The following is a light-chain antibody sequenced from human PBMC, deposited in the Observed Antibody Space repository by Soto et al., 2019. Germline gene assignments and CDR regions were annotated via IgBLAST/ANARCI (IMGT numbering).Light chain of an antibody. CDR1: QSFSSN. CDR2: GVS. V-gene: IGKV3-15*01. J-gene: IGKJ4*01. CDR3: QKYNKWHTLP. Sequence: MTQSPATLSVSPVESATLSCRSIQSFSSNLACYHQNPGQSPRLLIYGVSTRATGIPARFSGSGSETKFPLHTSSLQSEDFAVYSCQKYNKWHTLPFAGGTXVEIK.